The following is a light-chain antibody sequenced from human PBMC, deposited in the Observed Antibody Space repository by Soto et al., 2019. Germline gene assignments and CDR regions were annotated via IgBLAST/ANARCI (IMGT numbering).Light chain of an antibody. J-gene: IGKJ1*01. CDR2: DAS. CDR1: QSVSSY. V-gene: IGKV3-11*01. CDR3: QQYNKGPVT. Sequence: EIVLTQSPATLSLSPGERATLSCRASQSVSSYLAWYQQKPGQAPRLLIYDASNRATGIPARFSGSGSGTDFTLTISSLEPEDFAVYYCQQYNKGPVTFGQGTKVDI.